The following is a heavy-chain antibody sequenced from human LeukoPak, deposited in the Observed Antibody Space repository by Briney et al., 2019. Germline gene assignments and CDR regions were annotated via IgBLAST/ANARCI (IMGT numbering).Heavy chain of an antibody. CDR1: GFTFTSYA. D-gene: IGHD2-15*01. CDR2: IRSDGSST. Sequence: QTGGSLRLSCAASGFTFTSYAMGWVPQAPGKGLVWVSRIRSDGSSTSFADSVKGRFTISRDNAKNTLYLQMNSLRAEDTAVYYCARNSPGYCSGGSCSSYWYFDLWGRGTLVTVSS. J-gene: IGHJ2*01. V-gene: IGHV3-74*01. CDR3: ARNSPGYCSGGSCSSYWYFDL.